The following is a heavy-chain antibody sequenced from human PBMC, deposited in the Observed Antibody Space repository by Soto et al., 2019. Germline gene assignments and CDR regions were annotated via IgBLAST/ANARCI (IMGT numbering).Heavy chain of an antibody. CDR2: IKSDGSDT. J-gene: IGHJ6*02. Sequence: QAGGSLRLSCAASGFTFSNYWMHWVRQAPGKGLVWASRIKSDGSDTTYADSVKGRFTISRDNAKNSLYLQMNSLRAEDTAVYYCAREEDGMDVWGQGTTVTVSS. V-gene: IGHV3-74*03. CDR3: AREEDGMDV. CDR1: GFTFSNYW.